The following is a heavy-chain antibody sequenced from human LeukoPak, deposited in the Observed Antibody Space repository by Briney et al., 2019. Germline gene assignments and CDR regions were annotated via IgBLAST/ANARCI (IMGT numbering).Heavy chain of an antibody. V-gene: IGHV3-30*02. D-gene: IGHD3-10*01. CDR1: GFTFSSYG. J-gene: IGHJ4*02. CDR3: ARDSGYYFDY. Sequence: GGSLRLSCAASGFTFSSYGMHWVRQAPGKGLEWVAFVRYDGSNKYYADSVKGRFTISRDNSKNTLYLQMSSLRSDDTAVYYCARDSGYYFDYWGQGTLVTVSS. CDR2: VRYDGSNK.